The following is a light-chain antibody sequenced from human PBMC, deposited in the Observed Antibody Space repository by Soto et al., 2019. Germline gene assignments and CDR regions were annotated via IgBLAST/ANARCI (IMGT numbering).Light chain of an antibody. CDR3: SSYIGTSVG. V-gene: IGLV2-14*03. CDR1: SSDVGDYNY. J-gene: IGLJ2*01. CDR2: DVS. Sequence: QSALTQPASVSGSPGQSITISCTGTSSDVGDYNYVSWYQQHPGKAPKLMIYDVSFRPSGVSDRFSGSKSGSTASLTISGLQSEDEADYYCSSYIGTSVGFGGGTKGTVL.